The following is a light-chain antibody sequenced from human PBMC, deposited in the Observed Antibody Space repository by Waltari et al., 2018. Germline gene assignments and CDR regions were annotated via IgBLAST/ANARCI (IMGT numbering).Light chain of an antibody. CDR2: DNN. V-gene: IGLV1-40*01. Sequence: QSGLTQPPSVSGAPGQRVTISCTGSTSNIGAGYDVHWYQQVPGTAPKLVIYDNNNRPSGGPVRCSGSKSGTSASLAITGLQGEDEADYYCQSYDGSLSGSKIFGGGTKLTVL. J-gene: IGLJ2*01. CDR1: TSNIGAGYD. CDR3: QSYDGSLSGSKI.